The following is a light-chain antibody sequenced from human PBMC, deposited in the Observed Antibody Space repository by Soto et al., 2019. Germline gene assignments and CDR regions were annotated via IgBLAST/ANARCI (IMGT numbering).Light chain of an antibody. V-gene: IGLV2-8*01. CDR1: SSDVGGYNC. CDR2: DVI. J-gene: IGLJ1*01. CDR3: SSYGGSNNYV. Sequence: QSALTQPPSASGSPGQSVTISCTGTSSDVGGYNCVSWYQQHPGKAPKLIIYDVIKRPSGVPDRFSGSKSGNTASLTVSGLQAEDEADYYCSSYGGSNNYVFGTGTKLTVL.